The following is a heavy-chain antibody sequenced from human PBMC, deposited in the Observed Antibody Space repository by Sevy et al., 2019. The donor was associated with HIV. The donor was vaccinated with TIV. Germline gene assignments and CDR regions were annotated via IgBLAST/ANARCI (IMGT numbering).Heavy chain of an antibody. CDR3: AGATLRGENAFDI. CDR1: GDSVSGNTVA. J-gene: IGHJ3*02. CDR2: TYYRSKCYN. V-gene: IGHV6-1*01. Sequence: QSQTLSLTCDISGDSVSGNTVAWDWIRQSPSRGLEWLGRTYYRSKCYNNYALSVKSRITINPDTSKNQFSLHLNSVTPEDTAVYYCAGATLRGENAFDIWGQGTVVTVSS.